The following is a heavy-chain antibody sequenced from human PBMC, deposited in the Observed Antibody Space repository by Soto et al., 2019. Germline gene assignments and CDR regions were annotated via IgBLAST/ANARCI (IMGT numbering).Heavy chain of an antibody. CDR1: GWSVTSAY. CDR2: IGSGGST. D-gene: IGHD2-2*01. CDR3: AKDLGPLGLLNQHFYGLEV. J-gene: IGHJ6*01. Sequence: GRALRGSCIAFGWSVTSAYIRWVRPAPEMGLEWDGVIGSGGSTHYADSVKGRFTISRDIPKNLIYLPLHTLGAEDTAGYYCAKDLGPLGLLNQHFYGLEVWGQGTTVTVSP. V-gene: IGHV3-53*01.